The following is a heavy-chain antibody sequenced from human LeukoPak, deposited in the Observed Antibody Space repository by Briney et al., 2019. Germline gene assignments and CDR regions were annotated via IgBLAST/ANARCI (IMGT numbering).Heavy chain of an antibody. D-gene: IGHD5-12*01. CDR3: ARDPYSGYDLQAFDY. CDR1: RFTFSRYS. J-gene: IGHJ4*02. CDR2: VSSSSSTM. Sequence: GGSLRLSCAASRFTFSRYSMNWVRQAPGKGLEWVSYVSSSSSTMYYADSVKGRFTISRDSAKNSLYLQMNSLRVEDTAVYYCARDPYSGYDLQAFDYWGQGTLVTVSS. V-gene: IGHV3-48*01.